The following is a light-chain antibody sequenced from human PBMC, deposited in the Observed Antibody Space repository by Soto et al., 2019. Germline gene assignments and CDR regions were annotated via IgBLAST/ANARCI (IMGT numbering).Light chain of an antibody. CDR2: DAS. Sequence: EIVMTHSPATLSVSPWEIATLSCRASQSVSSYLAWYQQKPGQAPRLLIYDASNRATGIPARFSGSGSGTDFILTISSLEPEDFAVYYCQQRSNWITFGQGTRLEIK. CDR1: QSVSSY. J-gene: IGKJ5*01. CDR3: QQRSNWIT. V-gene: IGKV3-11*01.